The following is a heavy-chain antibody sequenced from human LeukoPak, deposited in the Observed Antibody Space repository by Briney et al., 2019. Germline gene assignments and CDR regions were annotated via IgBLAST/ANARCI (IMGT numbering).Heavy chain of an antibody. Sequence: GGSLRLSCAASGFTFSSYAMSWVRQAPGEGLEWVSAISGSGGSTYYADSVKGRFTISRDNSKNTLYLQMNSLRAEDTAVYYCAKVKNYDSSGYYQFSLDAFDIWGQGTMVTVSS. CDR3: AKVKNYDSSGYYQFSLDAFDI. CDR2: ISGSGGST. V-gene: IGHV3-23*01. CDR1: GFTFSSYA. D-gene: IGHD3-22*01. J-gene: IGHJ3*02.